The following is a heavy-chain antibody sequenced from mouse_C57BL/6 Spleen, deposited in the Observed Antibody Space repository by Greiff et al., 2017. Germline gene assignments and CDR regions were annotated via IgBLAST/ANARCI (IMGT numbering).Heavy chain of an antibody. J-gene: IGHJ4*01. CDR3: ARRPGYRAMDY. D-gene: IGHD1-2*01. Sequence: VQLQQPGAELVKPGASVKMSCKASGYTFTSYWIPWVKQRPGQGLEWIGDIYPGSGSTNYNEKFKSTATLTVDTSSSTASMQLSSLTSEDSSVDYCARRPGYRAMDYWGQGTSVTVSS. CDR1: GYTFTSYW. CDR2: IYPGSGST. V-gene: IGHV1-55*01.